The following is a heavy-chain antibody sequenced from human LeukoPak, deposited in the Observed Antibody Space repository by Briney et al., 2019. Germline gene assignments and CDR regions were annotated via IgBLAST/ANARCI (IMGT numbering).Heavy chain of an antibody. D-gene: IGHD1-26*01. J-gene: IGHJ4*02. CDR3: ARGFTLLDY. V-gene: IGHV4-59*08. Sequence: SETLSLTCTVSVASISPYYWSWIRQPPGKGLEWIGYRYQSGSTSYNPSLRSRVTISLDTSKNQFSLNLTSVTAADTAVYYCARGFTLLDYWGQGTLVIVSS. CDR2: RYQSGST. CDR1: VASISPYY.